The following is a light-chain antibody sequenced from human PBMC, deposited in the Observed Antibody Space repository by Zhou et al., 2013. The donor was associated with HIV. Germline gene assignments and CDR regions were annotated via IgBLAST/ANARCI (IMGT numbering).Light chain of an antibody. V-gene: IGKV1-39*01. CDR2: AAS. CDR1: QSISSS. Sequence: DIQMTQSPSSLSASVGDRVTITCRASQSISSSLNWYQQKPGEAPKVLIYAASSLQSGVPSRFSGSGSGTDFTLTISSLQPEDFATYYCQQSYSTPQTFGQGTKLEIK. J-gene: IGKJ2*01. CDR3: QQSYSTPQT.